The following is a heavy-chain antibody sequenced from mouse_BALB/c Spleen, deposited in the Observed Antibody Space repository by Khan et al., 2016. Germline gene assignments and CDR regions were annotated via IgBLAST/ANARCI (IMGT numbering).Heavy chain of an antibody. CDR3: ATSTSGYWYYFSY. D-gene: IGHD3-1*01. V-gene: IGHV3-1*02. J-gene: IGHJ2*01. Sequence: EVQLQESGPDLVKPSQSLSLTCTVTGYSIPSHYSWHWIRHFPGNKLEWMGYIHYSGSTNYNPSLKSRISITRDTSKNQFFLQLNSVTTEDTATXYCATSTSGYWYYFSYWGQGTTLTVSS. CDR1: GYSIPSHYS. CDR2: IHYSGST.